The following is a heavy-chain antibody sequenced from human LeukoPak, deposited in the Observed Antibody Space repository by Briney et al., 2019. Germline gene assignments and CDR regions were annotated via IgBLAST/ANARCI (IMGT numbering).Heavy chain of an antibody. CDR1: GFTFSSYA. Sequence: PGGSLRLSCAASGFTFSSYAMHWVRQAPGKGLEWVAVISYDGSNKYYADSVKGRFTISRDNSKNTLYLQMNSLRAEDTAVYYCAKGGITMVRGAFDIRGQGTMVTVSS. V-gene: IGHV3-30-3*01. CDR3: AKGGITMVRGAFDI. J-gene: IGHJ3*02. CDR2: ISYDGSNK. D-gene: IGHD3-10*01.